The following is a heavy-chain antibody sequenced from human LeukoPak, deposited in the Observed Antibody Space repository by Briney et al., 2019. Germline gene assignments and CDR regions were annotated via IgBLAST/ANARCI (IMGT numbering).Heavy chain of an antibody. V-gene: IGHV5-51*01. CDR3: ARRGLTAAFDI. Sequence: GESLKISCKGSGYSFTTYWIGWVRQMPGKGLEWMGVIYPGDSDTRYTPSFQGHVTISVGKSINTAYLQWSGLEASGTAMYYCARRGLTAAFDIWGRGTIVTVSS. CDR1: GYSFTTYW. D-gene: IGHD3/OR15-3a*01. CDR2: IYPGDSDT. J-gene: IGHJ3*02.